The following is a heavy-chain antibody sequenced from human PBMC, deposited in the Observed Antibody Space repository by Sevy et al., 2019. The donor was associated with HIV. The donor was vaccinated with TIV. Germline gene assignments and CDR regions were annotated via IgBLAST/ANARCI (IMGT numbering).Heavy chain of an antibody. D-gene: IGHD1-1*01. CDR3: ATSGTTGTTSDFDF. CDR2: IIPIFGTP. Sequence: ASVKVSCKASGGTFSKYGFHWVRQAPGQGLEWMGGIIPIFGTPNYAQQFQGRVTITADGSTSTAYMELSSLTSDYTAVYYCATSGTTGTTSDFDFWGPGTLVTVSS. V-gene: IGHV1-69*13. J-gene: IGHJ4*02. CDR1: GGTFSKYG.